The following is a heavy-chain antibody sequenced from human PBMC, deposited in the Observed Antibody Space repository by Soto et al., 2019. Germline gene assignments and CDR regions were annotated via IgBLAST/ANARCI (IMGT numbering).Heavy chain of an antibody. Sequence: GGSLRVSCAASGFTCSAVYMSWFSQAPNKGLEYISYISSSGTSANYADSVKGRFTISRDNAKNSLYLQMNSLRAEDTAVYYCARDRGAVTGQYFDYWGQGALVTVSS. J-gene: IGHJ4*02. CDR3: ARDRGAVTGQYFDY. CDR1: GFTCSAVY. CDR2: ISSSGTSA. V-gene: IGHV3-11*05. D-gene: IGHD6-19*01.